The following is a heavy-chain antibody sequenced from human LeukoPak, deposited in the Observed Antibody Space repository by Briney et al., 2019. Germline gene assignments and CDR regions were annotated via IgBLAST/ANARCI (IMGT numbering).Heavy chain of an antibody. CDR3: ARRGRRYPMDWFDP. J-gene: IGHJ5*02. CDR2: INPNSGGT. CDR1: GYTFTGYY. V-gene: IGHV1-2*02. D-gene: IGHD4-17*01. Sequence: ASVKVSCKASGYTFTGYYMHWVRQAPGQGLEWVGWINPNSGGTNYAQKFQGRVTMTRDTSISTAYMELSRLRSDDTAVYYCARRGRRYPMDWFDPWGQGTLVTVSS.